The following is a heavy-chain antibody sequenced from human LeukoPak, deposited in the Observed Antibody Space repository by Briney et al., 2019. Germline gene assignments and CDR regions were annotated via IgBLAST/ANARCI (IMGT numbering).Heavy chain of an antibody. CDR3: ARHGLVTPLRYYYCGMDV. V-gene: IGHV4-39*01. J-gene: IGHJ6*02. D-gene: IGHD3/OR15-3a*01. Sequence: SETLSLTCTVSGGSISSRSYYWGCIRQPPGKGLERIGSIYYSGSTYYNPSLKSRVTISVDTSKNQFSLRLSSVTAADTAVYYCARHGLVTPLRYYYCGMDVWGQGTTVTVSS. CDR1: GGSISSRSYY. CDR2: IYYSGST.